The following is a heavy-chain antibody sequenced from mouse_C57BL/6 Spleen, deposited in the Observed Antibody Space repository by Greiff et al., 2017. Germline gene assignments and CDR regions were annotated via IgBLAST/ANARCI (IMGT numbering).Heavy chain of an antibody. CDR2: ISSGSSTI. CDR1: GFTFTDYG. CDR3: ARPYSSYGYYAMDY. V-gene: IGHV5-17*01. Sequence: EVQLMESGGGLVKPGGSLKLSCAASGFTFTDYGMNWVRQAPGKGLEWVAYISSGSSTIYYADTVKGRFTISRDNAKNTLYLQMTSLRSENTAMYYCARPYSSYGYYAMDYWGQGTSVTVSS. J-gene: IGHJ4*01. D-gene: IGHD1-1*01.